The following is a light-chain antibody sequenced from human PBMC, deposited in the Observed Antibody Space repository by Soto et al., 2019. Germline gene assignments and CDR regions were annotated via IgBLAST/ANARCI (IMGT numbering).Light chain of an antibody. Sequence: IQITQATSSVSASVGDRVTLPCRASQGVGGWLAWYQQQPGKVPKLLIYATSSLQSGVPSRVSGSGSGTDFTLSISSLQPADVETYYCRQTHRLPLSFGPGTQVDIK. CDR1: QGVGGW. CDR2: ATS. J-gene: IGKJ3*01. CDR3: RQTHRLPLS. V-gene: IGKV1-12*01.